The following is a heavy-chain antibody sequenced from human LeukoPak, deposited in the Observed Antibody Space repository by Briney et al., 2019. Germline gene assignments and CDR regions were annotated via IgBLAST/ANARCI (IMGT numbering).Heavy chain of an antibody. CDR2: INHSGST. D-gene: IGHD3-10*01. J-gene: IGHJ5*02. CDR3: ARGLITMVRGSLGWFDP. V-gene: IGHV4-34*01. Sequence: PSETLSLTCAVYGGSFSGYYWSWIRQPPGKGLEWIGEINHSGSTNYNPSLKSRVTISVDTSKNQFSLKLSSVTAADTAVYYCARGLITMVRGSLGWFDPWGQGTLVTVPS. CDR1: GGSFSGYY.